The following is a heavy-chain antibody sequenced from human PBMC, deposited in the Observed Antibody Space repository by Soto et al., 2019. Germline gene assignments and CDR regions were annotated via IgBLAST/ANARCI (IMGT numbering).Heavy chain of an antibody. V-gene: IGHV3-33*01. Sequence: QVQLVESGGGVVQPGRSLRLSCAASGFSFSSYGMHWVRQAPGKGLEWVAVIWYDGSNKYYADSVKGRFTISRDNSKNTLYLQMNSLRDEDTAVYYCARGSPLKTDFDYWGQGTLVTVSS. J-gene: IGHJ4*02. CDR3: ARGSPLKTDFDY. CDR1: GFSFSSYG. CDR2: IWYDGSNK.